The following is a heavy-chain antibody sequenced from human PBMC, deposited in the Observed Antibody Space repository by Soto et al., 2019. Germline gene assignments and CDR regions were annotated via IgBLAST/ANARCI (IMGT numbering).Heavy chain of an antibody. V-gene: IGHV1-69*13. D-gene: IGHD2-21*01. J-gene: IGHJ4*02. CDR2: NIPIFGTA. Sequence: GASVKVSCKASGGTFSNFVISWVRQAPGQGLEWMGGNIPIFGTANYAQKFQGRVTIIADESTGTTYMELTSLRSEDTAVYYCARAPILVGGTTYENYLDYWGQGTLVTVSS. CDR1: GGTFSNFV. CDR3: ARAPILVGGTTYENYLDY.